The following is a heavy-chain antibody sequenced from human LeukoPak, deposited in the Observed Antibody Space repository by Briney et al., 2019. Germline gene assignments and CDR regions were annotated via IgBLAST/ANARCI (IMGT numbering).Heavy chain of an antibody. V-gene: IGHV4-38-2*02. D-gene: IGHD6-6*01. Sequence: SETLSLTCTVSGYSISSGYYWGWIRQPPGKGLEWIGSIYYSGSTYYNPSLKSRVTISVDTSKNQFSLRLSSVTAADTAVYYCARPEYSSSSFDYWGQGTLVTVSS. J-gene: IGHJ4*02. CDR3: ARPEYSSSSFDY. CDR1: GYSISSGYY. CDR2: IYYSGST.